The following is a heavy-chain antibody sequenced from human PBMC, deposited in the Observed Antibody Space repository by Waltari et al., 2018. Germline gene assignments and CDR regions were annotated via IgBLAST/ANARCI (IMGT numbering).Heavy chain of an antibody. Sequence: EVQLVESGGGLIQPGGSLRLSCAAYGFTVSSNYMRWVRQAPGKGLEWVSVIYSGGSTYYADSVKGRFTISRDNSKNTLYLQMNSLRAEDTAVYYCARSRHSGSYVYYYYYGMDVWGQGTTVTVSS. J-gene: IGHJ6*02. CDR1: GFTVSSNY. V-gene: IGHV3-53*01. CDR2: IYSGGST. D-gene: IGHD1-26*01. CDR3: ARSRHSGSYVYYYYYGMDV.